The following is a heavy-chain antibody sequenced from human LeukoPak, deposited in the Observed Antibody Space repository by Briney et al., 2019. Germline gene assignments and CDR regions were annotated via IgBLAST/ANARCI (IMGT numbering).Heavy chain of an antibody. Sequence: PGGSLRLSCAASGFTFSSYGMHWVRQAPGKGLEWVAFIRYDGSNKYYADSVKGRFTISRDNSKNTLYLQMNSLRAEDAAVYYCAKDAYYYDSSGYLGSYYFDYWGQGTLVTVSS. J-gene: IGHJ4*02. V-gene: IGHV3-30*02. D-gene: IGHD3-22*01. CDR3: AKDAYYYDSSGYLGSYYFDY. CDR1: GFTFSSYG. CDR2: IRYDGSNK.